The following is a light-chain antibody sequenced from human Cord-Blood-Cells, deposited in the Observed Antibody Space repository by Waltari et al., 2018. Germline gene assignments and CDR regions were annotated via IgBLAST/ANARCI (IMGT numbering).Light chain of an antibody. CDR2: WAS. V-gene: IGKV4-1*01. J-gene: IGKJ3*01. CDR3: QQYYSTPFT. CDR1: QSVLYSSNNKNY. Sequence: DIVMTQSPDSLAVSLGERATINCQASQSVLYSSNNKNYLAWYQQKPGQPPKQLIYWASSREAGVPDRFSGSGSWTDFTLTISSLQAEDVAVYYCQQYYSTPFTFGPGTKVDIK.